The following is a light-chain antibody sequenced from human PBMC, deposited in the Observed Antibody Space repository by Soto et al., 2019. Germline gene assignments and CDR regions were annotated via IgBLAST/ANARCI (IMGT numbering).Light chain of an antibody. J-gene: IGLJ2*01. V-gene: IGLV2-11*01. CDR2: AVS. CDR3: QSYDSSLSGHVV. CDR1: NSDVGGYNF. Sequence: QSALTQPRSVSGSPGQSVTISCTGTNSDVGGYNFVSWYQQLPGKAPKLMISAVSQRPSGVPDRFSGSKSGTSASLAITGLQADDEADYYCQSYDSSLSGHVVFGGGTKLTVL.